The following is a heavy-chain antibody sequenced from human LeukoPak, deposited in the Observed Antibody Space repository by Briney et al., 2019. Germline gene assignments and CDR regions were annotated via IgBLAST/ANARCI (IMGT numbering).Heavy chain of an antibody. CDR2: ISSSSSYI. J-gene: IGHJ4*02. Sequence: GGSLRLSCAASGFTFSSYSMNWVRQAPGKGLEWVSSISSSSSYIYYADSVKGRFTISRDNAKNSLYLQMNSLRAEDTAVYYCARDAKAVVIIDYRGQGTLVTVSS. V-gene: IGHV3-21*01. CDR3: ARDAKAVVIIDY. D-gene: IGHD2-21*01. CDR1: GFTFSSYS.